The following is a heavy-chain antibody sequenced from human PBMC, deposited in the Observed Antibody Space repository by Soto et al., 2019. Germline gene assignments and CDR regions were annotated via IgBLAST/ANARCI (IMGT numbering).Heavy chain of an antibody. V-gene: IGHV3-15*07. CDR2: IKSKTDGGTT. D-gene: IGHD1-20*01. CDR1: GFTFSNAW. CDR3: TTRFIPGTDDFGDYYYGMDV. J-gene: IGHJ6*02. Sequence: PGGSLRLSCAASGFTFSNAWMNWVRQAPGTGLEWVGRIKSKTDGGTTDYAAPVKGRFTISRDDSKNTLYLQMNSLKTEDTAVYYCTTRFIPGTDDFGDYYYGMDVWGQGTTVTVSS.